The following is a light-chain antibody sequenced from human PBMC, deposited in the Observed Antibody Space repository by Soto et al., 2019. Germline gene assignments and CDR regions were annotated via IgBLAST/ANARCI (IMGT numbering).Light chain of an antibody. CDR2: RNN. V-gene: IGLV1-47*01. J-gene: IGLJ1*01. CDR1: SSNIGSNY. Sequence: QSVPTQPPSSSGTPGQRVTISCSGSSSNIGSNYVYWYQQLPGTAPKLLIYRNNQRPSGVPDRLSGSKSGTSASLAISGLRSEDEADYYCAAWDDSLSGLYVFGTGTKVTVL. CDR3: AAWDDSLSGLYV.